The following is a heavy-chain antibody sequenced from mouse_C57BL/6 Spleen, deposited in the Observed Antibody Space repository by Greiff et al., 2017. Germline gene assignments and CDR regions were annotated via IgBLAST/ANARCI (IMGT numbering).Heavy chain of an antibody. CDR1: GYTFTDYY. CDR3: ARGGYDVGAMDY. Sequence: EVQLQQSGPELVKPGASVKISCKASGYTFTDYYMNWVKQSHGKSLEWIGDINPNNGGTSYNQKFKGKATLTVDKSSSTAYMELRSLTSEDSAVYYCARGGYDVGAMDYWGQGTSVTVSS. V-gene: IGHV1-26*01. D-gene: IGHD2-2*01. J-gene: IGHJ4*01. CDR2: INPNNGGT.